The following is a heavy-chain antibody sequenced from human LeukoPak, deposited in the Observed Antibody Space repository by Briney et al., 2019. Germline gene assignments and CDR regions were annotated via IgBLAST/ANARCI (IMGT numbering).Heavy chain of an antibody. CDR3: ASVARYDFWSGYNGY. CDR1: GGSISSGGYS. Sequence: SQTLSLTCAVSGGSISSGGYSWSWIRQPPGKGLEWIGYIYHSGSTYYNPSLKSRVTISVDRSKNQFSLKLSSVTAADTAVYYGASVARYDFWSGYNGYWGQGTLVTVSS. CDR2: IYHSGST. V-gene: IGHV4-30-2*01. J-gene: IGHJ4*02. D-gene: IGHD3-3*01.